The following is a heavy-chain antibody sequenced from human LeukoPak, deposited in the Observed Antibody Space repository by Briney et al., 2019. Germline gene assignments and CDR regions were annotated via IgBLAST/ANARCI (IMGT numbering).Heavy chain of an antibody. CDR3: ARAGRWLQISAY. D-gene: IGHD5-24*01. CDR1: GGSFSGYY. V-gene: IGHV4-34*01. J-gene: IGHJ4*02. CDR2: INHSGST. Sequence: KTSETLSLTCAVYGGSFSGYYWSWIRQPPGKGLEWIGEINHSGSTNYNPSLKSRVTISVDTSKNQFSLKLSSVTAADTAVYYCARAGRWLQISAYWGQGTLVTVSS.